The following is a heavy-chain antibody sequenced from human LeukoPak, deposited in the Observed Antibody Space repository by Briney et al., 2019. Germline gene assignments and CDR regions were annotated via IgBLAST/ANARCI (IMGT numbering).Heavy chain of an antibody. CDR2: ISWNSGSI. V-gene: IGHV3-9*01. J-gene: IGHJ3*02. D-gene: IGHD3-22*01. Sequence: GGSLRLSCAASGFTFDDYAMHWVRQAPGKGLEWVSGISWNSGSIGYADSVKGRFTISRDNAKNSLYLQMNSLRAEDTALYYCANGPYYDSSGLWGVGAFDIWGQGTMVTVSS. CDR3: ANGPYYDSSGLWGVGAFDI. CDR1: GFTFDDYA.